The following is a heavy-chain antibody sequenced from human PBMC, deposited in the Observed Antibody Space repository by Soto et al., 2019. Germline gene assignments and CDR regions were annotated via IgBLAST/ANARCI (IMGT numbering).Heavy chain of an antibody. J-gene: IGHJ4*02. CDR1: GFTFSSYG. CDR2: IWYDGSNK. Sequence: VGSLRLSCAASGFTFSSYGMHWVRQAPGKGLEWVAVIWYDGSNKYYADSVKGRFTISRDNSKNTLYLQMNSLRAEDTAVYYCARAPYYYDSSGYPRAPFYWGQGTLVTVSS. CDR3: ARAPYYYDSSGYPRAPFY. D-gene: IGHD3-22*01. V-gene: IGHV3-33*01.